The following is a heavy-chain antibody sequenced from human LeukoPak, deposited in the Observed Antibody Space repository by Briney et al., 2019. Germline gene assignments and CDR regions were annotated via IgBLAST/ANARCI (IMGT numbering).Heavy chain of an antibody. Sequence: GESLKISCKGSGYSFTSYWIGWVRQMPGKGLEWIGIIYPGESDTRYSPSFQGQVTISADKSISTAYLQWSSLKASDTTMYYCAISYGAQGNCSSTSCYAGGLGYWGQGTLVTVSS. CDR3: AISYGAQGNCSSTSCYAGGLGY. D-gene: IGHD2-2*01. CDR1: GYSFTSYW. J-gene: IGHJ4*02. CDR2: IYPGESDT. V-gene: IGHV5-51*01.